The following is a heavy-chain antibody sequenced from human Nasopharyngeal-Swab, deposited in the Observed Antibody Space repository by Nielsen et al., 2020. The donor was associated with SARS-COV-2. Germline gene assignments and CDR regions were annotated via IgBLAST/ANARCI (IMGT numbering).Heavy chain of an antibody. D-gene: IGHD3-22*01. J-gene: IGHJ4*02. CDR2: INHSGST. CDR3: ERRNSSGTYYFDY. V-gene: IGHV4-34*01. CDR1: GGSFSGYY. Sequence: SETLSITCAVYGGSFSGYYWSWIRQPPGKGLEWIGEINHSGSTNYNPHLKSRVTISVDTSKNQFSLKLSSVTAADTAVYYCERRNSSGTYYFDYWGQGTLVTVSS.